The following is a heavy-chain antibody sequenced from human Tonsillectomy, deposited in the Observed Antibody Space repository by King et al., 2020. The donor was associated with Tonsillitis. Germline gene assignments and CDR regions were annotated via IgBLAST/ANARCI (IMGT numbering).Heavy chain of an antibody. CDR2: IRNIRNRYST. Sequence: EVQLVESGGGLVQPGGSLRLSCAASGFTFSDHHMDWVRQAPGKGLEWVGRIRNIRNRYSTEYGASVRGRFTISRDESKNSLYLQMNSLKTEDTAVYYCARVNYDDSRGYSLDAFDIWGQGTMVTVSS. CDR1: GFTFSDHH. J-gene: IGHJ3*02. CDR3: ARVNYDDSRGYSLDAFDI. D-gene: IGHD3-22*01. V-gene: IGHV3-72*01.